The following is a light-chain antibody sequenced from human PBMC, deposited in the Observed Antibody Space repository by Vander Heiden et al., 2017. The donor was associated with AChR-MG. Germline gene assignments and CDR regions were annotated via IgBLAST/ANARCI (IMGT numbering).Light chain of an antibody. Sequence: QTVVTQEPSLTVSPGGTVTPTCASSTGAVTSGYYPNWFQQKPGQAPRALIYSTSNKRSWTPARFSGSLVGGKAALTLSGVQPEDEAEYYCLLYYGGAQLKVFGGGTKLTVL. J-gene: IGLJ2*01. V-gene: IGLV7-43*01. CDR2: STS. CDR1: TGAVTSGYY. CDR3: LLYYGGAQLKV.